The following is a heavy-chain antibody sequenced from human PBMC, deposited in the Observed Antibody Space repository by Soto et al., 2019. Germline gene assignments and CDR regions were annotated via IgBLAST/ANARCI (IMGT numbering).Heavy chain of an antibody. D-gene: IGHD6-13*01. J-gene: IGHJ6*02. Sequence: LRLSCAASGFTFSSYAMHWVRQAPGKGLERVAVISYDGSNKYYADSVKGRFTISRDNSKNTLYLQMNSLRAEDTAVYYCARERIAAAGTSYYYYGMDVWGQGTTVTVSS. CDR1: GFTFSSYA. V-gene: IGHV3-30-3*01. CDR2: ISYDGSNK. CDR3: ARERIAAAGTSYYYYGMDV.